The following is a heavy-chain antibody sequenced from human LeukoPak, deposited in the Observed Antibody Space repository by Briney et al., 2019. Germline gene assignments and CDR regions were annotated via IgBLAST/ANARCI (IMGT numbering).Heavy chain of an antibody. CDR3: ARDASGYDAVPHPHYMDV. Sequence: GGTPRLSCAASGFTFSSYGMSWVRQAPGKGLEWVSSISSTGGTTYYADSVKGRFTISRDNSKNTLYLQMNSLRAEDTAVYYCARDASGYDAVPHPHYMDVWGKGTTVTVSS. CDR1: GFTFSSYG. J-gene: IGHJ6*03. V-gene: IGHV3-23*01. CDR2: ISSTGGTT. D-gene: IGHD5-12*01.